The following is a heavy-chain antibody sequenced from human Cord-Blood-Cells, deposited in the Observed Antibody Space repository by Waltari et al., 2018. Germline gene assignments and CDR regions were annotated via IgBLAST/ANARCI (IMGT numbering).Heavy chain of an antibody. J-gene: IGHJ2*01. CDR3: ASRGVQDVFDL. CDR1: GGSISSSSYY. D-gene: IGHD2-15*01. V-gene: IGHV4-39*01. Sequence: QLQLQESGPGLVKPSETLSLTCTVSGGSISSSSYYWGWIRQPPRKGLEWIGRIYYSGSAYYNASLKSRVTISVDTSKNQFSLKLSSVTAADTAVYYCASRGVQDVFDLWGRGTLVTVSS. CDR2: IYYSGSA.